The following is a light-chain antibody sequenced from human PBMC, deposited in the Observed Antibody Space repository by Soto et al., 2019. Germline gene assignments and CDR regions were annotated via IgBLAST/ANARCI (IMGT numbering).Light chain of an antibody. Sequence: QSALTQPASVSGSPGQSITISCTGTSSDVGGYNYVSWYQQHPGKAPKLMIYEVSNRPSGVSNRFSGSKSGNTASLTISGLQAEDEADYYCSSYTSTNIYVVFGGGTQLTVL. CDR3: SSYTSTNIYVV. V-gene: IGLV2-14*01. CDR1: SSDVGGYNY. J-gene: IGLJ2*01. CDR2: EVS.